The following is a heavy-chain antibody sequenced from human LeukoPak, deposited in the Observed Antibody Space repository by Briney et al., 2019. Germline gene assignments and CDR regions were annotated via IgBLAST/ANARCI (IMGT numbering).Heavy chain of an antibody. V-gene: IGHV4-39*01. J-gene: IGHJ3*02. CDR1: GGSISSSSYY. CDR2: IYYSGST. CDR3: ARQVQGSGWPDAFDI. D-gene: IGHD6-19*01. Sequence: SETLSLTCTVSGGSISSSSYYCRWIRQPPGKGLEWIGSIYYSGSTYYNPSLKSRVTISVDTSKNQFSLKLSSVTAADTAVYYCARQVQGSGWPDAFDIWGQGTMVTVSS.